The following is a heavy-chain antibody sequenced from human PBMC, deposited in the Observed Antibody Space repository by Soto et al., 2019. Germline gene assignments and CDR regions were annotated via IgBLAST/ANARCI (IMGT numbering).Heavy chain of an antibody. Sequence: ASVKVSCKASGGTFSSYASSWVRQAPGQGLEWMGGIIPIFGTANYAQKFQGRVTITADESTSTAYMELSSLRSEDTAVYYWARADLDCSSTSCYKAQRYYYYYGMAVWGQGTTVTVSS. V-gene: IGHV1-69*13. CDR3: ARADLDCSSTSCYKAQRYYYYYGMAV. D-gene: IGHD2-2*02. CDR1: GGTFSSYA. CDR2: IIPIFGTA. J-gene: IGHJ6*02.